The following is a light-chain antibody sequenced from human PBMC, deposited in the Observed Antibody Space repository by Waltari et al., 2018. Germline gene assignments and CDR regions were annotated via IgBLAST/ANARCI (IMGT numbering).Light chain of an antibody. J-gene: IGKJ1*01. CDR2: HAS. CDR3: QQYYTYSLWA. V-gene: IGKV1-5*01. CDR1: DSIGPS. Sequence: DIQMTQSPSTLSASVGDRVTFTCRASDSIGPSLAWYQQKSGKAPKLLIYHASTLEGGVPSRFSGSGSGTDFTLTISSLQPDDFATYFCQQYYTYSLWAFGQGTKVETK.